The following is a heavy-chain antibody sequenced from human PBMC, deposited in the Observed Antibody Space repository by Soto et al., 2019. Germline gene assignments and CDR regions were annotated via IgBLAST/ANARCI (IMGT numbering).Heavy chain of an antibody. J-gene: IGHJ4*02. D-gene: IGHD3-3*01. V-gene: IGHV3-23*01. CDR3: AYDFAFWSGYGSDS. CDR2: INGSGGRT. Sequence: EVQLLESGGGLVQPGGSLRLTCAASGFTFSTYGVNWVRQAPGKGLEWVAGINGSGGRTHYADSVKGRFTISRDNSKTSLYLQMNSLRAEDTAVYYCAYDFAFWSGYGSDSWGQGTLVTVSS. CDR1: GFTFSTYG.